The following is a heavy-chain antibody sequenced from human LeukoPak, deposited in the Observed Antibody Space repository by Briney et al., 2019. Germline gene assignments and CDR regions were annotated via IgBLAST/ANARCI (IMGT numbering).Heavy chain of an antibody. CDR2: ISSSSSYI. CDR3: ARVGAMDRGGVVIRRYYYYYYMDV. D-gene: IGHD3-3*01. Sequence: GGSLGLSCAASGFTFSSYSMNWVRQAPGKGLEWVSSISSSSSYIYYADSVKGRFTISRDNAKNSLYLQMNSLRAEDTAVYYCARVGAMDRGGVVIRRYYYYYYMDVWGKGTTVTVSS. J-gene: IGHJ6*03. V-gene: IGHV3-21*01. CDR1: GFTFSSYS.